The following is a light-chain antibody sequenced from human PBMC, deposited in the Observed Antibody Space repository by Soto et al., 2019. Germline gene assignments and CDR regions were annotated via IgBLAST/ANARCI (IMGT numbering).Light chain of an antibody. CDR2: DAS. CDR3: QQYDNYPLT. J-gene: IGKJ4*01. CDR1: QSINNW. Sequence: DIQMTQYTSTLSASVGDRVTITCRASQSINNWLAWYQQKPGKAPKFLIYDASNLESGVPSRFSGSASGTEFTLTISSLQPDDFAPYYCQQYDNYPLTFGGRTMADVK. V-gene: IGKV1-5*01.